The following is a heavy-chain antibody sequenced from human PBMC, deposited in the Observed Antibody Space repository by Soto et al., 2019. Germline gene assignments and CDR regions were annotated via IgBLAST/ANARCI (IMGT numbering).Heavy chain of an antibody. D-gene: IGHD2-15*01. V-gene: IGHV1-24*01. CDR2: FDPEDGET. J-gene: IGHJ5*02. CDR1: GYTLTELS. Sequence: GASVKVSCKVSGYTLTELSMHWVRQAPGKGLEWMGGFDPEDGETIYAQKFQGRVTMTEDTSTDTAYMELSSLRSEDTAVYYCATVCGSRPTHNSGGSRYVFDPWGQGTLVTVSS. CDR3: ATVCGSRPTHNSGGSRYVFDP.